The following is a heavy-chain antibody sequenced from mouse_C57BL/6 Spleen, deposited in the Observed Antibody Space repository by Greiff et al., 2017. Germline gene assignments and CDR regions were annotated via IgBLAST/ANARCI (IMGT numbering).Heavy chain of an antibody. Sequence: QVQLQQPGAEFVKPGASLQMSCKASGYTFTSYWITWVKQRPGHGLEWVGDIYPGSGSTNYNEKFKSKATLTVDTSSSTPYMQLSSLTSEDSAVYYCASYGNYLFAYWGQGSLVTVSA. D-gene: IGHD2-1*01. CDR3: ASYGNYLFAY. J-gene: IGHJ3*01. CDR1: GYTFTSYW. CDR2: IYPGSGST. V-gene: IGHV1-55*01.